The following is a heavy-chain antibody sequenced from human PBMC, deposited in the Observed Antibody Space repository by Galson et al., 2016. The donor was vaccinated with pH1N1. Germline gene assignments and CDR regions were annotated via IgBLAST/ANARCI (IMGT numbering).Heavy chain of an antibody. CDR1: GFTFSSCG. J-gene: IGHJ3*02. D-gene: IGHD4-17*01. CDR2: ILYNGNDK. Sequence: LRLSCAASGFTFSSCGIYWVRQAPGKGLEWVGNILYNGNDKYYADSVKGRFTISRDSSMTTVHLQMISVTVEDTAVYFCARDESGYGDSFPDVFDIWGQGTMATVSS. CDR3: ARDESGYGDSFPDVFDI. V-gene: IGHV3-30*12.